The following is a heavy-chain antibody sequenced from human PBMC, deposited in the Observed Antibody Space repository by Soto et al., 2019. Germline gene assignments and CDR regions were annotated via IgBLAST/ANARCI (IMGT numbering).Heavy chain of an antibody. CDR1: GGSVSSGSYS. CDR2: INHSGST. CDR3: ARGWTPSGEDY. V-gene: IGHV4-61*01. Sequence: SETLSLTCTVSGGSVSSGSYSWSWIRQPPGKGLEWIGYINHSGSTNYNPSLKSRVTISVDTSKNQFSLKLSSVTAADTAVYYCARGWTPSGEDYWGQGTLVTVSS. D-gene: IGHD3-10*01. J-gene: IGHJ4*02.